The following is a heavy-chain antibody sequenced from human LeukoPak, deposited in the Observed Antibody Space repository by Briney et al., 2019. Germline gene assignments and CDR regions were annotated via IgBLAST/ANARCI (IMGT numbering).Heavy chain of an antibody. Sequence: GRSLRLSCAASGFTFSSYAMHWVRQAPGKGLEWVAVISYDGSNKYYADSVKGRFTISRDNSKNTLYLQMNSLRAEDTAVYYCASLICDILTGYYEGALGDYWGQGTLVTVSS. CDR3: ASLICDILTGYYEGALGDY. CDR1: GFTFSSYA. J-gene: IGHJ4*02. CDR2: ISYDGSNK. D-gene: IGHD3-9*01. V-gene: IGHV3-30-3*01.